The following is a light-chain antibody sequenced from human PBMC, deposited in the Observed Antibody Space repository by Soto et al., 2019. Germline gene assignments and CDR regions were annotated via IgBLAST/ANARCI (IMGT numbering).Light chain of an antibody. J-gene: IGKJ1*01. Sequence: RMTQSPSSLSASTGDRVTITCRASQGISSYLAWYQQKPGKAPKLLIYAASTLQSGVPSRFSGSGSGTDFTLTISCLQSEDFATYYCQQYYSYPWTFGQGTKVEIK. CDR2: AAS. CDR1: QGISSY. CDR3: QQYYSYPWT. V-gene: IGKV1-8*01.